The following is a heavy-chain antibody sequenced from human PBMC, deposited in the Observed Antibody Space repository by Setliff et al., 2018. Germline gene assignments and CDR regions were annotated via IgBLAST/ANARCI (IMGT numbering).Heavy chain of an antibody. J-gene: IGHJ4*02. CDR3: ARDRKEIVVKPPAASLDY. CDR1: GYAFGSSG. CDR2: ISAYNGYI. Sequence: GASVKVSCKASGYAFGSSGISWVRQAPGQGLEWMGWISAYNGYIVYAQKFQGRVTMTTDTSTTTAYMEVRSLRSDDTAVYYCARDRKEIVVKPPAASLDYWGQETQVTVSS. D-gene: IGHD2-2*01. V-gene: IGHV1-18*01.